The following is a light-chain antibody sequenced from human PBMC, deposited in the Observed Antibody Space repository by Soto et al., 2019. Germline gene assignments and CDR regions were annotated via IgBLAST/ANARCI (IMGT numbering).Light chain of an antibody. Sequence: IQMTQNTSSLSASVGDRVTITCQASQDISNYLNWYQQKPGKAPKLLIYDASNLETGVPSRFSGSGSGTDFTFTISSLQPEDIATYYCQQYDNLPLPFGGG. CDR2: DAS. J-gene: IGKJ4*01. CDR1: QDISNY. CDR3: QQYDNLPLP. V-gene: IGKV1-33*01.